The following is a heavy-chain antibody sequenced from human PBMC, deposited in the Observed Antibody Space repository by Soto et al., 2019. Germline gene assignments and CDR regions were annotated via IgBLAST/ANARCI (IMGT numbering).Heavy chain of an antibody. J-gene: IGHJ4*02. V-gene: IGHV1-69*13. CDR3: ARDRRGLREMAYNY. CDR2: IIPIFGTA. Sequence: SVKVSCKASGYTFTGYYMHWVRQAPGQGLEWMGWIIPIFGTANYAQKFQGRVTITADESTSTAYMELSSLRSEDTAVYYCARDRRGLREMAYNYWGQGTLVTVSS. CDR1: GYTFTGYY. D-gene: IGHD3-10*01.